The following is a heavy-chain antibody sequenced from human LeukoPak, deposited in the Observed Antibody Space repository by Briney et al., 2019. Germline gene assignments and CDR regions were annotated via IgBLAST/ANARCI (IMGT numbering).Heavy chain of an antibody. D-gene: IGHD2-2*01. CDR3: ARDFKYQLLLGNSNYYYGMDV. CDR2: ISGSGGST. J-gene: IGHJ6*02. Sequence: GGSLRLSCAASGFTFSSYAMSWVRQAPGKGLEWVSAISGSGGSTYYADSVKGRFTISRDNSKNTLYLQMNSLRAEDTAVYYCARDFKYQLLLGNSNYYYGMDVWGQGTTVTVSS. V-gene: IGHV3-23*01. CDR1: GFTFSSYA.